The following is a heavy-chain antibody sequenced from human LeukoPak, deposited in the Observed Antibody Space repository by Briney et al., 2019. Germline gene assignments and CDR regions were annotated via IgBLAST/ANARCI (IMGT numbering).Heavy chain of an antibody. J-gene: IGHJ4*02. CDR1: GGSIRSYF. V-gene: IGHV4-4*07. D-gene: IGHD1-26*01. CDR2: IYTTGAT. Sequence: PSETLSLTCTVSGGSIRSYFWGWVRQPAGKGLEWIGRIYTTGATFYNPSLQTRLTTSIDTSKNQFSLRLTSVVAADTAVYYCARQGYTASYYFLDYWSQGTLVTVSS. CDR3: ARQGYTASYYFLDY.